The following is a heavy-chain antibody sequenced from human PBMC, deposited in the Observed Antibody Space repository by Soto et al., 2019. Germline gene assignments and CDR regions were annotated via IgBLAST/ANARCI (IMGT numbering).Heavy chain of an antibody. V-gene: IGHV3-23*01. Sequence: GSLRLSCAASGFTFSSYAMSWVRQAPGKGLEWVSAISGSGGSTYYANSAKGRFTISRDNSKNTLYLQMNSLRAEDTAVYYCAKVSPLTGYYPFDYWGQGTLVTVSS. CDR2: ISGSGGST. CDR3: AKVSPLTGYYPFDY. J-gene: IGHJ4*02. CDR1: GFTFSSYA. D-gene: IGHD3-9*01.